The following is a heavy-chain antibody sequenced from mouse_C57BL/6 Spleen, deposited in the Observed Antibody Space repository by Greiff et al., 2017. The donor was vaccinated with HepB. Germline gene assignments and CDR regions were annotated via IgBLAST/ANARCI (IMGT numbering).Heavy chain of an antibody. CDR3: ARDQDDGYPAWFAY. Sequence: EVKLQESGGGLVKPGGSLKLSCAASGFTFSSYAMSWVRQTPEKRLEWVATISDGGSYTYYPDNVKGRFTISRDNAKNNLYLQMSHLKSEDTAMYYCARDQDDGYPAWFAYWGQGTLVTVSA. CDR2: ISDGGSYT. J-gene: IGHJ3*01. CDR1: GFTFSSYA. V-gene: IGHV5-4*01. D-gene: IGHD2-3*01.